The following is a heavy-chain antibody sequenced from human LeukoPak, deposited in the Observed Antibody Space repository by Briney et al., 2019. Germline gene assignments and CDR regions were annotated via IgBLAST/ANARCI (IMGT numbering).Heavy chain of an antibody. CDR2: IYYSGST. CDR3: ARGVAGTGLGGAFDY. D-gene: IGHD1-1*01. V-gene: IGHV4-59*01. J-gene: IGHJ4*02. CDR1: GGSISSYY. Sequence: SETLSLTCTVSGGSISSYYWSWIRQPPGKGLEWIGYIYYSGSTTYNPSLKSRVSISVDTSKNQFPLKLSSVTAADTAVYYCARGVAGTGLGGAFDYWGQGTLVTVSS.